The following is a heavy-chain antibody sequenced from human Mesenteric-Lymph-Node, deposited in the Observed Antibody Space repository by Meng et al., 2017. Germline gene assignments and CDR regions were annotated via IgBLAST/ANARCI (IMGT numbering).Heavy chain of an antibody. CDR2: IYTSGST. V-gene: IGHV4-59*10. D-gene: IGHD5-12*01. CDR1: GGSFSGYY. J-gene: IGHJ4*02. CDR3: ARGYAAQYRFDY. Sequence: GSLRLSCAVYGGSFSGYYWSWIRQPAGKGLEWIGRIYTSGSTNYNPSLKSRVTMSVDTSKNQFSLKLSSVAAADTAVYYCARGYAAQYRFDYWGQGTLVTVSS.